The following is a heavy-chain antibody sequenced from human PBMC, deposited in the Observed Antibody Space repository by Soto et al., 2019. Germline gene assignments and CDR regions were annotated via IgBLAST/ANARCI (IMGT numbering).Heavy chain of an antibody. D-gene: IGHD3-22*01. V-gene: IGHV3-23*01. CDR1: GFSFNSYV. Sequence: GRSLRLSCAASGFSFNSYVMRWVRQAPGKGLEWVSDVSPTGAGTNYADSVKGRFTISRDNSKNTLLLQMNSLRIEDSAVYYCARAHYLDSSAYELRHASDTWGQGTLVPFPS. J-gene: IGHJ4*03. CDR2: VSPTGAGT. CDR3: ARAHYLDSSAYELRHASDT.